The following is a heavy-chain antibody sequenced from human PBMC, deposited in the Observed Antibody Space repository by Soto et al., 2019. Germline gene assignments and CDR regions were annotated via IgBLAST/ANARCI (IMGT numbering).Heavy chain of an antibody. CDR1: GDSISSGDCY. D-gene: IGHD6-13*01. V-gene: IGHV4-30-4*01. CDR2: IHHSGST. Sequence: QVQLQESGPGLVKPSETLSLTCTVSGDSISSGDCYWSWIRQSPGKGLEWVGYIHHSGSTVYNPSLKTSVAISIDTSKNKFSLRVSSATAADTAVYFCARDGARCSGWYDYFDYGGQGTLVTVSS. CDR3: ARDGARCSGWYDYFDY. J-gene: IGHJ4*02.